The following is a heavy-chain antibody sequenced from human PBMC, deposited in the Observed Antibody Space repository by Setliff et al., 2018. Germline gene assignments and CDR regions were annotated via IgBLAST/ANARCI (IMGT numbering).Heavy chain of an antibody. V-gene: IGHV1-8*02. Sequence: ASVKVSCKASGYTFTSYVINWVRQATGQGLEWMGWMNPNSGNTGYAQKFQGRVTMTRNTSISTAYMELSSLRSEDTAVYYCARAELLWFGGFDPWGQGTLVTVSS. CDR3: ARAELLWFGGFDP. CDR2: MNPNSGNT. CDR1: GYTFTSYV. D-gene: IGHD3-10*01. J-gene: IGHJ5*02.